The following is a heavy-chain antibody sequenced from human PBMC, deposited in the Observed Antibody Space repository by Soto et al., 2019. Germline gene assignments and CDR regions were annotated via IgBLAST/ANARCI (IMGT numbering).Heavy chain of an antibody. J-gene: IGHJ5*02. V-gene: IGHV4-30-4*01. CDR2: IYYTGSA. CDR3: AREQVTGTTDDWFDP. CDR1: SGSISSADYY. Sequence: SETLSLTCTVSSGSISSADYYWSWIRQPPGKGLEWIGYIYYTGSAYYNPSLKSRVTMSVDTSKNQFSLKVTSVTAADTAVYYCAREQVTGTTDDWFDPWGQGTLVTVSS. D-gene: IGHD1-7*01.